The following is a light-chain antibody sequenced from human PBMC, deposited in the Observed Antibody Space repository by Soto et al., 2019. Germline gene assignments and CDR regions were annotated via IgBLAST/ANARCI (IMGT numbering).Light chain of an antibody. CDR1: QSISSN. CDR2: AAS. J-gene: IGKJ4*01. V-gene: IGKV3-15*01. CDR3: QQYSNWPPVLT. Sequence: EIVMTQSPATLSVSPGERATLSCRASQSISSNLAWYQQKNGQTPRLLIYAASTRATGIPARFSGSGSGTDFTLTISSLQSEDFAVYYCQQYSNWPPVLTFGGGTKVDIK.